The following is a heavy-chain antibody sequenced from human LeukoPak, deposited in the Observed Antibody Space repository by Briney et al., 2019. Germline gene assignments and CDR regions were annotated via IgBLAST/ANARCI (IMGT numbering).Heavy chain of an antibody. J-gene: IGHJ4*02. CDR2: IYYTGST. CDR1: GGSIRSYY. CDR3: ARDRDYYDSGSSYFDY. D-gene: IGHD3-10*01. V-gene: IGHV4-59*01. Sequence: PSETLSLTCTVSGGSIRSYYRSWIRQPPGKGLEWIGYIYYTGSTNYNPSLKSRVTISVDTSKNQFSLKLSSVTAADTAVYYCARDRDYYDSGSSYFDYWGQGTLVTVSS.